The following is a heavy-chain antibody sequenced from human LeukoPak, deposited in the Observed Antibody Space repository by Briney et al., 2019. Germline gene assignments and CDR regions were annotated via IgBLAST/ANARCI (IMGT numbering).Heavy chain of an antibody. CDR3: ARRGYYEGRNRPFDY. D-gene: IGHD3-22*01. Sequence: SETLSLTCAVYGGSFSGYYWSWIRQPPGKGLEWIGEINHSGSTNYNPSLKSRVTISVDTSKNQFSLKLSSVTAADTAVYYCARRGYYEGRNRPFDYWGQGTLVTVSS. V-gene: IGHV4-34*01. CDR1: GGSFSGYY. CDR2: INHSGST. J-gene: IGHJ4*02.